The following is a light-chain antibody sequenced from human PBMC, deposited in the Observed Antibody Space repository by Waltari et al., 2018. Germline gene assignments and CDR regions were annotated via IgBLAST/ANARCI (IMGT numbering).Light chain of an antibody. V-gene: IGLV6-57*03. Sequence: LVLTQPHSVSESPGKTVTISCSRSSGNIDATYVQWYQQRPGSAPATIIYEDDKRPSGVPDRFSASVDTSSNSASLTISGLTTEDEADYYCQTYDLGNPVVFGGGTKLIVL. CDR2: EDD. CDR1: SGNIDATY. CDR3: QTYDLGNPVV. J-gene: IGLJ2*01.